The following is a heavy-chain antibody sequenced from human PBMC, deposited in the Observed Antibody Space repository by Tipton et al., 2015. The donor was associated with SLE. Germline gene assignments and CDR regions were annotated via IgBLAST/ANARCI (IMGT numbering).Heavy chain of an antibody. D-gene: IGHD4-17*01. CDR1: GGSISSSSYY. CDR3: ARQTTVTYDAFDI. V-gene: IGHV4-39*01. CDR2: IYYSGST. Sequence: TLSLTCTASGGSISSSSYYWGWIRQPPGKGLEWIGSIYYSGSTYYNPSLKSRVTISVDTSKNQFSLKLSSVTAADTAVYYCARQTTVTYDAFDIWGQGTMVTVSS. J-gene: IGHJ3*02.